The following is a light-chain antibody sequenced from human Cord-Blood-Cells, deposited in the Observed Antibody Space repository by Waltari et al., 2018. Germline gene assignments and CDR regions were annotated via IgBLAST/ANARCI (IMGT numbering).Light chain of an antibody. CDR1: SSDVGGSNY. V-gene: IGLV2-14*01. Sequence: QSALTQPASVSGSPGQSITISCTGTSSDVGGSNYVPWYQQHPGKAPKLMIYEVSNRPSGVSNRFSGSKSGNTASLTISGLQAEDEADYYCSSYTSSNTLVFGTGTKVTVL. CDR3: SSYTSSNTLV. CDR2: EVS. J-gene: IGLJ1*01.